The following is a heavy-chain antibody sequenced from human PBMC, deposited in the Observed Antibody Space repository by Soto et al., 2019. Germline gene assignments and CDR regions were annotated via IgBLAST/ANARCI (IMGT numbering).Heavy chain of an antibody. J-gene: IGHJ4*02. CDR3: ARGEYSSSWRLDY. CDR1: GFTFSSYG. CDR2: IWYDGSSK. D-gene: IGHD6-13*01. V-gene: IGHV3-33*01. Sequence: GSLRLSCAASGFTFSSYGMHWVRQAPGKGLEWVAVIWYDGSSKSYADSVKGRFTISRDNSKNTLYLQMNSLRAGDTAVYYCARGEYSSSWRLDYWGQGT.